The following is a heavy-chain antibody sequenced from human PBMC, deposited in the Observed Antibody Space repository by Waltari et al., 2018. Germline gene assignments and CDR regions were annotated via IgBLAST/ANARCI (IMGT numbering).Heavy chain of an antibody. D-gene: IGHD1-1*01. J-gene: IGHJ4*02. CDR2: IKEDGSET. CDR1: GLTFRSYW. V-gene: IGHV3-7*02. CDR3: ASHGPWTFNY. Sequence: EVQLVESGGGLVQPGGSLRLSCAASGLTFRSYWMSWVRQAPVKGLDWVAGIKEDGSETYYVYSVKGRFTISRDNAKNSLYLHMNSLRAEDTAVYYCASHGPWTFNYWGQGTLVTVSS.